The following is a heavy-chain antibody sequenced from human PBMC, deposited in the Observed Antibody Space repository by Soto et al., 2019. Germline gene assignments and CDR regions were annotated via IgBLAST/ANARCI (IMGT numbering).Heavy chain of an antibody. CDR3: VRGSTSHPGLIDN. D-gene: IGHD2-2*01. CDR1: GFSFSSNW. Sequence: GGSLRLSCAASGFSFSSNWMHWVRQAPGKGLVWVSRINTDGSSTSYPDSVKGRFTISRDNAKNTLYLQMNSLRAEDTAVYYCVRGSTSHPGLIDNWGKGTLVPVSS. J-gene: IGHJ4*02. CDR2: INTDGSST. V-gene: IGHV3-74*01.